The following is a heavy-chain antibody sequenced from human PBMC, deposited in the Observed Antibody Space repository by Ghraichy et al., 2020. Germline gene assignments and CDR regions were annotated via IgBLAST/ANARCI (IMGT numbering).Heavy chain of an antibody. D-gene: IGHD3-16*02. V-gene: IGHV3-53*01. CDR2: IYSGGSK. CDR1: EFTVSSKY. CDR3: ATQSTAYTFTSSLHY. Sequence: GESLNISCAASEFTVSSKYMSWVRQAPGKGLEWVSVIYSGGSKYYADSVKGRFTISRDNSKNTLYLQMNSLRAEDTAVYYCATQSTAYTFTSSLHYWGQGTLVTVSS. J-gene: IGHJ4*02.